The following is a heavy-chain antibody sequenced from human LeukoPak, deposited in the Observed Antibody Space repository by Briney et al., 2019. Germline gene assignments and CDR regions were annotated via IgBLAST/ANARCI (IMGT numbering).Heavy chain of an antibody. D-gene: IGHD5-18*01. CDR1: GSTFEIYA. CDR2: ISDIGGST. V-gene: IGHV3-23*01. Sequence: GRSLTLSWAAAGSTFEIYATRWVSQAPGRGLGWVPIISDIGGSTYYAESVRGRFTVSRENSKNTLYLQMNSLTTEDTDVYYCAKEAPTGYSYGGGFDYWGQGTLVTVSS. CDR3: AKEAPTGYSYGGGFDY. J-gene: IGHJ4*02.